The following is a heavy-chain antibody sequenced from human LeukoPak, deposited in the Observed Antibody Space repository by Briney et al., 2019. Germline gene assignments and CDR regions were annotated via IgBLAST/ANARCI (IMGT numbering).Heavy chain of an antibody. CDR1: GFSFGSEA. CDR3: VKSAGKDGYRDVFDI. D-gene: IGHD5-24*01. Sequence: GGSLRLSCVVSGFSFGSEAMSWVRQAPGRGLEWVSSISPGGGTTYYADSVKGRFTISRDIFKNTLYLQMNSLRAEDTAVYHCVKSAGKDGYRDVFDIWGQGTVVTVSS. V-gene: IGHV3-23*01. J-gene: IGHJ3*02. CDR2: ISPGGGTT.